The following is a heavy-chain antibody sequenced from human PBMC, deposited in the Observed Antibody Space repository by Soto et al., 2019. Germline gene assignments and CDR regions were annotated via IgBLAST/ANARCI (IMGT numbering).Heavy chain of an antibody. J-gene: IGHJ5*02. D-gene: IGHD3-10*02. CDR1: GFSFSTHG. V-gene: IGHV3-33*01. CDR3: ASVDLYVVNGLDL. Sequence: QVQLVESGGGVVRPGRSLRLSCAATGFSFSTHGMHWVRQAPGKGLEWVAVIVNDGSEQQYADSVKGRFTISRDNARNILFVTMTHLRAEDTALCYCASVDLYVVNGLDLWGQGTVVTVSS. CDR2: IVNDGSEQ.